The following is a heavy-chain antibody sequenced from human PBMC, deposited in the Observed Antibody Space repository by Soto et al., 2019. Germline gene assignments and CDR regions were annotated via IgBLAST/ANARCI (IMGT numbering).Heavy chain of an antibody. CDR1: GGTFSSYA. D-gene: IGHD2-15*01. V-gene: IGHV1-69*01. Sequence: QVQLVQSGAEVKKPGSSVKVSCKAPGGTFSSYAISWVRQAPGQGLEWMGGIIPIFGTANYAQKFQGRVTITADESTSTGYMELSRLRSEDTAVYYCARSQGGSSSLDIYSYYYYGMYVWGQGPTVTVSS. CDR3: ARSQGGSSSLDIYSYYYYGMYV. CDR2: IIPIFGTA. J-gene: IGHJ6*02.